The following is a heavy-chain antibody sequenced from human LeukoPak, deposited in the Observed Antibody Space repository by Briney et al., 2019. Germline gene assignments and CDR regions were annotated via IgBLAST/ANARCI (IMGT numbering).Heavy chain of an antibody. CDR1: GGSISSYY. CDR3: ARERGQIYYYYMDV. Sequence: SETLSLTCTASGGSISSYYWSWIRQPPGKGLEWIGYIYYSGSTNYNPSLKSRVTISVDTSKNQFSLKLSSVTAADTAVYYCARERGQIYYYYMDVWGKGTTVTVSS. V-gene: IGHV4-59*01. D-gene: IGHD3-10*01. J-gene: IGHJ6*03. CDR2: IYYSGST.